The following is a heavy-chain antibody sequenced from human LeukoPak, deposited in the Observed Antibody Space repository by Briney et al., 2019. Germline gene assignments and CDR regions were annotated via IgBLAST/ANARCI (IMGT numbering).Heavy chain of an antibody. CDR1: GFTFSSYA. CDR2: ISYDGSNK. D-gene: IGHD3-3*01. J-gene: IGHJ6*03. V-gene: IGHV3-30*04. Sequence: GGSLRLSCAASGFTFSSYAMHWVREAPGRGLEWVAVISYDGSNKYYADSVKGRFTISRDNSKNTLYLQMNSLRAEDTAVYYCASTPPYLTIFGVVIRDYYYMDVWGKGTTATVSS. CDR3: ASTPPYLTIFGVVIRDYYYMDV.